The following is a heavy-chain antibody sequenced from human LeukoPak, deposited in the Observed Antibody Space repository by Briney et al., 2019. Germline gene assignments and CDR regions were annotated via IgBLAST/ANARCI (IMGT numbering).Heavy chain of an antibody. V-gene: IGHV5-51*01. J-gene: IGHJ4*02. D-gene: IGHD3-3*01. CDR3: ARRRVRFLEWLLSEYYFDY. Sequence: GESLKISCKGSGYSFTSYWIGWVRQMPGKGLEWMGIIYPGDSDTRYSPSFQGQVTISADKSISTAYLQWSSLKASDTAMYHCARRRVRFLEWLLSEYYFDYWGQGTLVTVSS. CDR1: GYSFTSYW. CDR2: IYPGDSDT.